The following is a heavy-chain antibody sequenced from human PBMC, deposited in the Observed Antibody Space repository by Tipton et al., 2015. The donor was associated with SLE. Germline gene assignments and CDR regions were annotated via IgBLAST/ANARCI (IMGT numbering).Heavy chain of an antibody. J-gene: IGHJ4*02. D-gene: IGHD6-19*01. CDR3: ARSEYSSGLIGY. V-gene: IGHV4-59*01. Sequence: TLPLTCSVSGGSIGNYYWSWIRQPPGKGLEWIGFIYYSGTATYSPSLKGRVTISVDTSKKQFSLKLSSVTAADTAVYYCARSEYSSGLIGYWGQGTLVTVSS. CDR1: GGSIGNYY. CDR2: IYYSGTA.